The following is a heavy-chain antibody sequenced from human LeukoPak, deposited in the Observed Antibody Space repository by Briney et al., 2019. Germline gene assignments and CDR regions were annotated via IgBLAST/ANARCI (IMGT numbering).Heavy chain of an antibody. J-gene: IGHJ3*02. CDR2: IYHSGST. D-gene: IGHD7-27*01. Sequence: SETLSLTCTVSGGSISSYYWSWIRQPPGKGLEWIGYIYHSGSTYYNPSLKSRVTISVDRSKNQFSLKLSSVTAADTAVYYCARALGIVEAFDIWGQGTMVTVSS. CDR3: ARALGIVEAFDI. CDR1: GGSISSYY. V-gene: IGHV4-59*12.